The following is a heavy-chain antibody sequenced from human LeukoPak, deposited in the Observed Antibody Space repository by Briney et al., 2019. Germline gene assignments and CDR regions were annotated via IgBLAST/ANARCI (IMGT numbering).Heavy chain of an antibody. Sequence: SGGSLRLSCAASGFTFSSYGMHWVRQAPGKGLEWVAVIWYDGSNKYYADSVKGRFTISRDNSKNTLYLQMNSLRAEDTAVYYCARDYSTYYYDSSGYYYWGQGTLVTVSS. CDR3: ARDYSTYYYDSSGYYY. D-gene: IGHD3-22*01. J-gene: IGHJ4*02. CDR2: IWYDGSNK. V-gene: IGHV3-33*01. CDR1: GFTFSSYG.